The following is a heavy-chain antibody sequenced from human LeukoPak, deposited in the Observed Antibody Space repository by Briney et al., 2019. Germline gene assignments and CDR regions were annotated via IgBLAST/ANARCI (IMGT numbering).Heavy chain of an antibody. J-gene: IGHJ5*02. V-gene: IGHV4-39*01. CDR2: ISYRGTT. Sequence: PSETLSLTCSVSGDSMSTNNYHWGWIRQPPGKGLEWIGSISYRGTTYYNPSLKSRVTISVDTSENLFSLKVNYVTAADTAVYYCARRAAVGKNWFDPRGQGTLVTVSS. CDR1: GDSMSTNNYH. D-gene: IGHD6-13*01. CDR3: ARRAAVGKNWFDP.